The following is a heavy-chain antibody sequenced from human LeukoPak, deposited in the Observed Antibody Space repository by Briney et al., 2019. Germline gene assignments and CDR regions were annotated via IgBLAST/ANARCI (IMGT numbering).Heavy chain of an antibody. V-gene: IGHV3-23*01. J-gene: IGHJ4*02. CDR1: GFIFSSYA. CDR3: ARDSNWNNGGFDY. D-gene: IGHD1/OR15-1a*01. Sequence: GGSLRLSCAASGFIFSSYAMSWVRQAPGKGLEWVSTSSGNGGSTYYGDSVKGRFTISRDNVKNTLHLQMSSLRAEDTAIYYCARDSNWNNGGFDYWGQGTLVTVSA. CDR2: SSGNGGST.